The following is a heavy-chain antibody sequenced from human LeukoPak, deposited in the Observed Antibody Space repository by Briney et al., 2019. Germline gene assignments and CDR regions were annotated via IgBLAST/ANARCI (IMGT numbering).Heavy chain of an antibody. D-gene: IGHD3-22*01. Sequence: GGSLRLSCAASGFTFSSYAMHWVRQAPGKGLEWVAVISYDGSNKYYADSVKGRFTISRDNSKNTLYLQMNSLRAEDTAVYYCAKDRKKEYYYDSSGYDHWGQGTLVTVSS. CDR1: GFTFSSYA. CDR2: ISYDGSNK. V-gene: IGHV3-30-3*01. J-gene: IGHJ4*02. CDR3: AKDRKKEYYYDSSGYDH.